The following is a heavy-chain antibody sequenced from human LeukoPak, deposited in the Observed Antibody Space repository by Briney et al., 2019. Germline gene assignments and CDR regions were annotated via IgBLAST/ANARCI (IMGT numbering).Heavy chain of an antibody. CDR2: ISYDDSNK. D-gene: IGHD2/OR15-2a*01. J-gene: IGHJ3*02. V-gene: IGHV3-30-3*01. CDR3: ARGQPFGLKDAFDI. Sequence: GGSLRLSCAASGFIFNNYAMHWVRQAPGKGLEWVAVISYDDSNKYYADSMKGRFTVSRDNSKNTLYLQVNNLRTEDTALYYCARGQPFGLKDAFDIWGRGTLVTVSS. CDR1: GFIFNNYA.